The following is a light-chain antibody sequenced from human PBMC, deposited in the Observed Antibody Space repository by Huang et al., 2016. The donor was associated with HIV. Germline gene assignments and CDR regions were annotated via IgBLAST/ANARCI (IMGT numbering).Light chain of an antibody. J-gene: IGKJ1*01. CDR3: MQVLQTPRT. CDR1: QSLLHSNGKNY. Sequence: DIVMTQSPLSLPVTPGEPASISCRSSQSLLHSNGKNYLDWYLQKPGQSPQLLIDLGSNRASGVPDRFSGGGSGTYFTLKISRVEAEDVGIYYCMQVLQTPRTFGQGTKVEVK. CDR2: LGS. V-gene: IGKV2-28*01.